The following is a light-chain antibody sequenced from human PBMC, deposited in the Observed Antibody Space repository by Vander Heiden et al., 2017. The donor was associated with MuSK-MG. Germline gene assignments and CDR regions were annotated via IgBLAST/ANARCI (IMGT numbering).Light chain of an antibody. CDR2: TNN. CDR3: AAWDDSLNGPL. Sequence: QSVLTPPPSASGTPGQRVTISCSGGTSNIASNSVPCYHHPPGTAPKVLVHTNNRRPSGVPDRFSGSKSGTSASLAISGLQSEDEADYLCAAWDDSLNGPLFGGGTKLTVL. V-gene: IGLV1-44*01. J-gene: IGLJ2*01. CDR1: TSNIASNS.